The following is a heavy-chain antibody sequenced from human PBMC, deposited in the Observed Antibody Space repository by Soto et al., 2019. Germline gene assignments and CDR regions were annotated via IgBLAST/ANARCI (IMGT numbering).Heavy chain of an antibody. Sequence: PSETLSLTCTVSGGSISSYYWSWIRQPPGKGLEWIGYIYHSGSTNYNPSLKSRVTISVDTSKNQFSLKLSSVTAADTAVYYCARTPYSSIWYREGYFDYWGQGTLVTVSS. J-gene: IGHJ4*02. CDR3: ARTPYSSIWYREGYFDY. D-gene: IGHD6-13*01. CDR1: GGSISSYY. CDR2: IYHSGST. V-gene: IGHV4-59*01.